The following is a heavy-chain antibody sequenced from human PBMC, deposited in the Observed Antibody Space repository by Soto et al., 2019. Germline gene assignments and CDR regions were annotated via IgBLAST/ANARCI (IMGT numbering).Heavy chain of an antibody. D-gene: IGHD3-22*01. V-gene: IGHV1-2*04. CDR3: ARTRAEYYDRSGYPFDY. CDR1: RYTFIGDF. CDR2: INPNSGGT. Sequence: AAVDVSWEVSRYTFIGDFMHWVRQAPGQGLEWMGWINPNSGGTNYAQKFQGWVTMTRDTSISTAYMELSRLRSDDTAVYYCARTRAEYYDRSGYPFDYWGEGTLVTVSS. J-gene: IGHJ4*02.